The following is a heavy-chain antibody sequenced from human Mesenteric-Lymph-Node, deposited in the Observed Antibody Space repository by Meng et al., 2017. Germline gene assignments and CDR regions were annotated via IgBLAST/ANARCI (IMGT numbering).Heavy chain of an antibody. Sequence: TWVRQAPGRGPEWMGGIIPMFGRAKYEQRFQADKSTSTAYMELSSLRSEDTAVYYCARAFKNDYVWGSYRTHAFDIWGQGTMVTVSS. D-gene: IGHD3-16*02. V-gene: IGHV1-69*06. CDR3: ARAFKNDYVWGSYRTHAFDI. CDR2: IIPMFGRA. J-gene: IGHJ3*02.